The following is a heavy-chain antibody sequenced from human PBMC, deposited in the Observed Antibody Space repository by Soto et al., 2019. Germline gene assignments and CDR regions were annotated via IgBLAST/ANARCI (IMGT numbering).Heavy chain of an antibody. D-gene: IGHD4-4*01. J-gene: IGHJ4*02. CDR3: ARLTVLPDY. V-gene: IGHV3-11*01. CDR2: ISNSGNTI. CDR1: GFIFSDYY. Sequence: GGSLRLSCAASGFIFSDYYMSWIRQAPGKGLECVSYISNSGNTIKYADSVKGRFTISRDNAKNSLYLQMNSLRTEDTAVYYCARLTVLPDYWGQGTLVTVSS.